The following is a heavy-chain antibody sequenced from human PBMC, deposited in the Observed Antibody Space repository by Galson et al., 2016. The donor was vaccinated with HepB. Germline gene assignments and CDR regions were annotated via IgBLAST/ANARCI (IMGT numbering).Heavy chain of an antibody. D-gene: IGHD3-22*01. CDR3: ARLDYYPSSGYYYLDY. Sequence: QSGAEVKKPGESLKISCKGFGYSFTTYWNAWVRQMPGKGLEWMGIIYPDDSDTRYSPSFQGQVTISADKSIRAAYLQWGSLKASDTAMYYCARLDYYPSSGYYYLDYWGQGTLVTVSS. J-gene: IGHJ4*02. CDR1: GYSFTTYW. CDR2: IYPDDSDT. V-gene: IGHV5-51*01.